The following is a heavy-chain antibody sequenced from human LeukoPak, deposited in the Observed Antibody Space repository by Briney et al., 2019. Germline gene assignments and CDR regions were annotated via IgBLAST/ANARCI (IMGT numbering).Heavy chain of an antibody. Sequence: PGGSLRLSCAASGFTFSGSALHWVRQASGKGLEWVGRIRSTANGYATAYAASVKGRFTISRDDSKKTAYLRMDSMKIEDMAVYYCAGNSYGSGSYADFDYWGQGTLVTVSS. V-gene: IGHV3-73*01. CDR3: AGNSYGSGSYADFDY. J-gene: IGHJ4*02. D-gene: IGHD3-10*01. CDR2: IRSTANGYAT. CDR1: GFTFSGSA.